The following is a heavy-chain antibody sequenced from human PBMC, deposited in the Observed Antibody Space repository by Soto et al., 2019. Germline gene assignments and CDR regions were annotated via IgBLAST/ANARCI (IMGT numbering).Heavy chain of an antibody. Sequence: KSSETLSLTCTVSGGSISSYYWSWIRQPPGKGLEWIGYIYYSGSTNYNPSLKSRVTISVDTSKNQFSLKLSSVTAADTAVYYCARVAPTIQWLDRFDPWGQGTLVTVSS. CDR1: GGSISSYY. V-gene: IGHV4-59*01. J-gene: IGHJ5*02. D-gene: IGHD6-19*01. CDR2: IYYSGST. CDR3: ARVAPTIQWLDRFDP.